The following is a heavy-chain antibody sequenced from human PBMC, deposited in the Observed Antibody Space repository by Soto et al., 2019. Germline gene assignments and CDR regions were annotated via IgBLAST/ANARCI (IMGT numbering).Heavy chain of an antibody. J-gene: IGHJ6*02. D-gene: IGHD3-3*01. CDR2: ISDDGNNK. V-gene: IGHV3-30*18. CDR1: AFTFSSYG. CDR3: AKRRNVLRFLEWSPGMEV. Sequence: PAGSLRLSCAASAFTFSSYGIHWVRQAPGKGLEWVAFISDDGNNKYYADSVEGRFTISRDNFSNTLYLQMNSLRGEDTAVYYCAKRRNVLRFLEWSPGMEVWGQGTTVTVSS.